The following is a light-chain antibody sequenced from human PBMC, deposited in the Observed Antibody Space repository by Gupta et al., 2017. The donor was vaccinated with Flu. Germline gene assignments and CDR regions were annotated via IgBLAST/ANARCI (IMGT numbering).Light chain of an antibody. V-gene: IGLV6-57*01. Sequence: ILTQRLSLSGSPSQTLTLDCARSSDRIASNSAQCFQQRPASSPTTVIYDDTHGPPGVPARCSGSSDTATNAASPTSARLKTEEEADYYCESDDSVNRDVVFGGGTKLTVL. CDR3: ESDDSVNRDVV. CDR1: SDRIASNS. J-gene: IGLJ3*02. CDR2: DDT.